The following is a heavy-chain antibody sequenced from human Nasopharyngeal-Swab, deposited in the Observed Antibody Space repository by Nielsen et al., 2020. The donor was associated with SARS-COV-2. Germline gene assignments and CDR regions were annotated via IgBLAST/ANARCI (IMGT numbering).Heavy chain of an antibody. D-gene: IGHD4-17*01. CDR1: GFTFSNYA. CDR2: ISGADDST. J-gene: IGHJ4*02. CDR3: AKDRGNDYGDQSDY. V-gene: IGHV3-23*01. Sequence: GESLKISCAASGFTFSNYAMNWVRQAPGRGLEWVSAISGADDSTKYADSVKGRFTISRDNSKNTAYLQMNSLRAEDTAVYYCAKDRGNDYGDQSDYWGQGTLVTVSS.